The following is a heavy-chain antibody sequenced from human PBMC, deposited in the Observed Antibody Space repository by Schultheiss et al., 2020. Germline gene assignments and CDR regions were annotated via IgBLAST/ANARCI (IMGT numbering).Heavy chain of an antibody. V-gene: IGHV3-15*01. D-gene: IGHD6-13*01. CDR3: TTGNWAGIAAAEDYYYGMDV. J-gene: IGHJ6*02. Sequence: WIRQPPGKGLEWVGRIKSKTDGGTTDYAAPVKGRFTISRDDSKNTLYLQMNSLKTEDTAVYYCTTGNWAGIAAAEDYYYGMDVWVQGTTVTVS. CDR2: IKSKTDGGTT.